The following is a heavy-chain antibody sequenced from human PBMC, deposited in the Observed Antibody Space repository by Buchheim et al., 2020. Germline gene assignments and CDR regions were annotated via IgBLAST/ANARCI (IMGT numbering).Heavy chain of an antibody. V-gene: IGHV4-34*02. CDR2: INHSGST. CDR3: ARAGSVGYMDV. Sequence: VQLQQWGAGLLKPSETLSLTCAVYGGSFSDYYWSWIRQPPGKGLEWIGDINHSGSTTYNSSLKSRLTISVDTSKKQFSLKLSSVTAAATALYYCARAGSVGYMDVWGKGTT. J-gene: IGHJ6*03. D-gene: IGHD2-2*01. CDR1: GGSFSDYY.